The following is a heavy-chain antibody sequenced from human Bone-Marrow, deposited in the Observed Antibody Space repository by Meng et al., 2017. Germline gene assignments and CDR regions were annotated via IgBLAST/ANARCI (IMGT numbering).Heavy chain of an antibody. D-gene: IGHD3-10*01. J-gene: IGHJ4*02. CDR1: GFTFSSYS. CDR3: ARDPGESTGYLYYFDY. Sequence: GRVVESGGGLVKPGGSLRLSCAASGFTFSSYSMNWVRQAPGKGLEWVSSISSSSSYIYYADSVKGRFTISRDNAKNSLYLQMNSLRAEDTAVYYCARDPGESTGYLYYFDYWGQGTLVTVSS. CDR2: ISSSSSYI. V-gene: IGHV3-21*01.